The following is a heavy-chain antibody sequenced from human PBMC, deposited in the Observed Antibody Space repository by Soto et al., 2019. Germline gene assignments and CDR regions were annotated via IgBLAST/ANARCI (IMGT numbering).Heavy chain of an antibody. CDR2: IYYSGST. D-gene: IGHD3-22*01. CDR1: GGSVSSGSYY. J-gene: IGHJ4*02. V-gene: IGHV4-61*01. CDR3: ARDYYDSSGYYYAGFDY. Sequence: QVQLQESGPGLVKPSETLSLTCTVSGGSVSSGSYYWSWIRQPPGKGLEWIGYIYYSGSTNYNPPLNSRVNISVDTSKNQFSLKLSSVTAADTAVYYCARDYYDSSGYYYAGFDYWGQGTLVTVSS.